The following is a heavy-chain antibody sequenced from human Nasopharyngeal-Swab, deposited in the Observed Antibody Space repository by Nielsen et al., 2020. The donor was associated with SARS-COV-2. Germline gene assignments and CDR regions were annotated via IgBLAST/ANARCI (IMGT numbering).Heavy chain of an antibody. CDR1: GYTFTSYY. V-gene: IGHV1-46*01. CDR2: INPSGGST. Sequence: ASVKVSCKASGYTFTSYYMHWVRQAPGQGLEWMGIINPSGGSTSYAQKFQGRVTMTRDTSTSTVYMELSSLRSEDMAVYYCARAYFEGEIDYWGQGTLVTVSS. CDR3: ARAYFEGEIDY. J-gene: IGHJ4*02. D-gene: IGHD3-9*01.